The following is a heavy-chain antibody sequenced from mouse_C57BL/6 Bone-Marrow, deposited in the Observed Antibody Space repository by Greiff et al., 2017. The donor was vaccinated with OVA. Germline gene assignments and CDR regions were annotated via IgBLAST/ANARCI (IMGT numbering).Heavy chain of an antibody. D-gene: IGHD1-1*01. CDR3: ARGSSWGYYAMDY. Sequence: EVQLQQSGPVLVKPGASVKMSCKASGYTFTDYYMNWVKQSHGKSLEWIGVINPYNGGTSYNQKFKGKATLTVDKSSSTAYMELNSLTSEDSAVYYCARGSSWGYYAMDYWGQGTSVTVSS. CDR1: GYTFTDYY. J-gene: IGHJ4*01. V-gene: IGHV1-19*01. CDR2: INPYNGGT.